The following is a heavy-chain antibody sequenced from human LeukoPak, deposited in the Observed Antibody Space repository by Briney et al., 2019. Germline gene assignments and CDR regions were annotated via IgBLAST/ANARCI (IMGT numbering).Heavy chain of an antibody. V-gene: IGHV3-21*01. CDR2: ISSSSYI. D-gene: IGHD2-2*01. Sequence: GGSLRLSCAASGFTFSSYSMIWVRQAPGKGLEWVSSISSSSYIYYADSVKGRFTISRDNAKNSLYRQMNSLRAEDTAVYYCARHRYCSSTSCHPVDYWGQGTLVTVSS. CDR1: GFTFSSYS. CDR3: ARHRYCSSTSCHPVDY. J-gene: IGHJ4*02.